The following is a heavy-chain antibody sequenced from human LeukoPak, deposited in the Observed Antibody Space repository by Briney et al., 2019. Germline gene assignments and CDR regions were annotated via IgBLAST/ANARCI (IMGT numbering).Heavy chain of an antibody. Sequence: SETLSLTCTVSGGSISSYYWSWIRQPAGKGLEWIGRIYTSGSTNYNPSLKSRVTISVDTSKNQFSLKLSSVTAADTAVYYCARDRSVGVLPAPPFDFWGQGTLVTVSS. CDR2: IYTSGST. CDR3: ARDRSVGVLPAPPFDF. CDR1: GGSISSYY. J-gene: IGHJ4*02. D-gene: IGHD6-6*01. V-gene: IGHV4-4*07.